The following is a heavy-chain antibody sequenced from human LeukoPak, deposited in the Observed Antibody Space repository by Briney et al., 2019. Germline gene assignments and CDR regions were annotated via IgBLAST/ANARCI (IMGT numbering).Heavy chain of an antibody. CDR3: ASCYSGDYYMDV. Sequence: ASVKVSCKASGYTFTGYYMHWVRQAPGPGLEWMGWINPNSGGTHYAQKFQGRVTMTRDTSISTAYMELSRLRSDDTAVYYCASCYSGDYYMDVWGKGTTVTVSS. D-gene: IGHD2-21*02. V-gene: IGHV1-2*02. J-gene: IGHJ6*03. CDR2: INPNSGGT. CDR1: GYTFTGYY.